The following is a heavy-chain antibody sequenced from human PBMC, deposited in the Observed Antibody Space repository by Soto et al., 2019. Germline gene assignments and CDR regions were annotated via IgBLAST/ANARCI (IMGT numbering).Heavy chain of an antibody. V-gene: IGHV3-23*01. CDR3: AKQSGYSGYDSWASFDY. D-gene: IGHD5-12*01. Sequence: GGSLRLSCAASGFTFSSYAMSWVRQAPGKGLEWVSAISGSGGSTYYADSVKGRCTISRDNAKITLYLQMNSVRAEDTAVYYCAKQSGYSGYDSWASFDYWGQGTLVTVSS. J-gene: IGHJ4*02. CDR2: ISGSGGST. CDR1: GFTFSSYA.